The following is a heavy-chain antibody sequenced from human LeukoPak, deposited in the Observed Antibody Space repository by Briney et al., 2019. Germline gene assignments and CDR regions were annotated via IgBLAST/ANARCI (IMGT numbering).Heavy chain of an antibody. V-gene: IGHV4-30-4*08. D-gene: IGHD2-2*01. J-gene: IGHJ6*03. CDR2: IYYSGST. Sequence: SETLSLTCSVSGGSISSSNYYWSWIRQPPGKGLEWIGYIYYSGSTYYNPSLKSRVTISVDTSKNQFSLKLSSVTAADTAVYYCARDVRDIVVVPAAHYYYMDVWGKGTTVTVSS. CDR3: ARDVRDIVVVPAAHYYYMDV. CDR1: GGSISSSNYY.